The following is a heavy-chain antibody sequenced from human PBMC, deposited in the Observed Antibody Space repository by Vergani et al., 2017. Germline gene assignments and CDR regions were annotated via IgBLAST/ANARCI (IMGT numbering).Heavy chain of an antibody. Sequence: QVQLVESGGGVVQPGRSLRLSCAASGFTFSSYAMHWVRQAPGKGLEWVAVISYDGSNKYYADSVKGRFTISRGNSKNTLYLQMNSLRAEDTAVYYCARDRHDSSPSGIDYWGQGTLVTVSS. V-gene: IGHV3-30-3*01. CDR2: ISYDGSNK. CDR3: ARDRHDSSPSGIDY. D-gene: IGHD3-22*01. CDR1: GFTFSSYA. J-gene: IGHJ4*02.